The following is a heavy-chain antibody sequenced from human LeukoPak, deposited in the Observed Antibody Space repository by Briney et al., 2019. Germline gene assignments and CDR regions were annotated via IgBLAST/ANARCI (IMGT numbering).Heavy chain of an antibody. J-gene: IGHJ4*02. CDR2: IYHSGST. D-gene: IGHD5-18*01. V-gene: IGHV4-4*02. Sequence: PSETLSLTCTVSGGSISSSNWWSWVRQPPGKGLEWIGEIYHSGSTNYNPSLKSRVTISVDKSKNQFSLKLSSVTAADTAVYYCATRGYSYGYKGYWGQGTLVTVSS. CDR1: GGSISSSNW. CDR3: ATRGYSYGYKGY.